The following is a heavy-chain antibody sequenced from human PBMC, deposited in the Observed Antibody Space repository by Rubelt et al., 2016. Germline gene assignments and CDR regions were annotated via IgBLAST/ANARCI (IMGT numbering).Heavy chain of an antibody. J-gene: IGHJ1*01. Sequence: EVQLLESGGGLVQPGGSLRLSCAASGFTFSSYAMSWVRQAPGKGLEWVSAISGSGGSTYYADSVKGRFTISRDNSKNTLYLQMNSLRAEDTAVYYCASAPTLFPLVSCENSPSDTSSVAVGCLAQDF. CDR3: ASAPTLFPLVSCENSPSDTSSVAVGCLAQDF. V-gene: IGHV3-23*01. D-gene: IGHD6-25*01. CDR1: GFTFSSYA. CDR2: ISGSGGST.